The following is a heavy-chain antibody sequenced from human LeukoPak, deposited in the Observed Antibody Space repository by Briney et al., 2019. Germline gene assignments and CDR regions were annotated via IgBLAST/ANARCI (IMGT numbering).Heavy chain of an antibody. D-gene: IGHD6-19*01. CDR3: ARVGIAVASPGERWFDP. CDR2: IYYSGST. CDR1: GGSISSYY. V-gene: IGHV4-59*01. Sequence: SETLSLTCTVSGGSISSYYWSWIRQPPGKGLEWIGYIYYSGSTNYNPSLKSRVTISVDASKNQFSLKLSSVTAADTAVYYCARVGIAVASPGERWFDPWGQGTLVTVSS. J-gene: IGHJ5*02.